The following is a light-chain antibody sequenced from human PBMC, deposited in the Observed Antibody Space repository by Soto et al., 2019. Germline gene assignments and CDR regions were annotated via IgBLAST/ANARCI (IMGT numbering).Light chain of an antibody. CDR3: SSYTSSPNYV. Sequence: QSVLTQPASVSGSPGQSITISCTGTSSDVGGYNYVSWYQQHPGKASKLMIYEVSNRPSGVSNRFSGSKSGNTASLTISGLQAEDEADYYCSSYTSSPNYVFGTGTKVTVL. V-gene: IGLV2-14*01. J-gene: IGLJ1*01. CDR2: EVS. CDR1: SSDVGGYNY.